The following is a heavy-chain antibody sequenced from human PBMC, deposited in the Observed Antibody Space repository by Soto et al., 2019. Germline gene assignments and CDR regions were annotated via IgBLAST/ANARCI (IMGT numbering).Heavy chain of an antibody. J-gene: IGHJ4*02. Sequence: QVQLQQWGAGLLKPSETLSLTCAVYGGSFSGYYWDWIRQPPGKGLEWIGEINHRGSTNYNPSLKSRVTISVATSKNQFSLKLSSVTASDTAVYYCARGYGRHFDYWGQGTLVTVSS. V-gene: IGHV4-34*01. D-gene: IGHD3-10*01. CDR2: INHRGST. CDR1: GGSFSGYY. CDR3: ARGYGRHFDY.